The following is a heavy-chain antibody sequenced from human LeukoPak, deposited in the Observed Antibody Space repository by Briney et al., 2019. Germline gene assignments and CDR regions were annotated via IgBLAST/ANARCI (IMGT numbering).Heavy chain of an antibody. CDR2: INHSGST. CDR3: ARVGYSGSYRKIGLFDY. CDR1: GGSFSGYY. V-gene: IGHV4-34*01. D-gene: IGHD1-26*01. Sequence: PSETLSLTCAVYGGSFSGYYWSWIRQPPGKGLEWIGEINHSGSTNYNPSLKSRVTISVDTSKNQFSLKLSSVTAADTAVYYCARVGYSGSYRKIGLFDYWGQGTLVTVSS. J-gene: IGHJ4*01.